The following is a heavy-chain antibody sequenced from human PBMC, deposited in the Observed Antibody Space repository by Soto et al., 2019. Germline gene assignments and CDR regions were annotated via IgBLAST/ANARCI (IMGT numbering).Heavy chain of an antibody. Sequence: ASVKVSCKASGYTFSSYAMHWARQAPGQRLEWMGWISSGNDNTKYSQKFQDRVTITRDTSASTAYMELSSLTFEDTAVYYCARDEGVASGNWGQGTLVTVSP. CDR1: GYTFSSYA. CDR2: ISSGNDNT. V-gene: IGHV1-3*04. D-gene: IGHD6-19*01. J-gene: IGHJ4*02. CDR3: ARDEGVASGN.